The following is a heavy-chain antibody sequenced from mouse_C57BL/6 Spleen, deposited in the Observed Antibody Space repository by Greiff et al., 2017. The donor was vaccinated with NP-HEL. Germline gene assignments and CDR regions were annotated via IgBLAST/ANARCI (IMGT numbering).Heavy chain of an antibody. Sequence: QVQLKESGPELVKPGASVKISCKASGYAFSSSWMNWVKQRPGKGLEWIGRIYPGDGDTNYNGKFKGKATLTADKSSSTAYMQLSSLTSEDSAVYFCARSYYGSSYEADYWGQGTTLTVSS. J-gene: IGHJ2*01. CDR3: ARSYYGSSYEADY. V-gene: IGHV1-82*01. CDR2: IYPGDGDT. CDR1: GYAFSSSW. D-gene: IGHD1-1*01.